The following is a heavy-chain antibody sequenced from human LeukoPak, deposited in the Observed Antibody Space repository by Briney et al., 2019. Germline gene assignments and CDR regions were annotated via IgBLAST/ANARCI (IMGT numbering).Heavy chain of an antibody. Sequence: GGSLRLSCAASGFTFSSYSMNWVRQAPGKGLEWVSYISSSSSTIYYADSVKGRFTISRDNAKNSLYLQMNSLRAEDTAVYYCARALEQWLGPRDYYYYGMDVWGQGTTVTVSS. CDR3: ARALEQWLGPRDYYYYGMDV. D-gene: IGHD6-19*01. CDR2: ISSSSSTI. CDR1: GFTFSSYS. J-gene: IGHJ6*02. V-gene: IGHV3-48*04.